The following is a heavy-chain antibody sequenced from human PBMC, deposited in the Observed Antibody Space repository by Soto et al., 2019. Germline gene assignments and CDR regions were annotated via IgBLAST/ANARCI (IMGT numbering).Heavy chain of an antibody. Sequence: GGSLRLSCAASGSTFRDFYMTWIRQAPGKGLEWLSSISSGGRIIYSADSVKGRFTISRDNAKNSVYLQMNTLRAEDTALYYCARHKGGEHYYYMDVWGRGTTVTVSS. D-gene: IGHD1-26*01. CDR3: ARHKGGEHYYYMDV. CDR2: ISSGGRII. CDR1: GSTFRDFY. J-gene: IGHJ6*03. V-gene: IGHV3-11*01.